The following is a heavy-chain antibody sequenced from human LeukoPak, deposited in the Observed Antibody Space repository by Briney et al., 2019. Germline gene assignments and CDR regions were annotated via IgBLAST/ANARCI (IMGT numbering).Heavy chain of an antibody. CDR2: IYTSGST. J-gene: IGHJ4*02. D-gene: IGHD3-3*01. CDR3: ARDSGEKTYYDFWSGYYTEY. CDR1: GGSIGSYY. Sequence: SETLSLTCTVSGGSIGSYYWSWIRQPAGKGLEWIGRIYTSGSTNYNPSLKSRVTMSVDTSKNQFSLKLGSVTAADTAVYYCARDSGEKTYYDFWSGYYTEYWGQGTLVTVSS. V-gene: IGHV4-4*07.